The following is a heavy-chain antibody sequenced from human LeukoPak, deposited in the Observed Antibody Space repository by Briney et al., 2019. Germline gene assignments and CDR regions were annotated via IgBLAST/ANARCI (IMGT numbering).Heavy chain of an antibody. Sequence: GGSLRLSCVVSGFTFSDYEMNRVRQAPGKGLDWVSYISSSGTTIYYADSVRGRFTISRDNAKNSLYLQMNSLRAEDTAVYYCASNEGGVKSGYWGQGTLVTVSS. CDR3: ASNEGGVKSGY. V-gene: IGHV3-48*03. D-gene: IGHD3-16*01. CDR1: GFTFSDYE. J-gene: IGHJ4*02. CDR2: ISSSGTTI.